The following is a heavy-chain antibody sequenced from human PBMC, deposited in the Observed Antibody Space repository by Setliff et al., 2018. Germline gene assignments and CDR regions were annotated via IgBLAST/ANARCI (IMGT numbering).Heavy chain of an antibody. Sequence: PSETLSLTCSVSGGSISSSYWTWIRQPPGKGLEWIGYIYTSGTTQYNPSLKSRVTISVDASKNQFFLKLTSVTAADTAVYYCARSNMGNYYDSGRYYYYYYMDVWGKGTTVTVSS. CDR3: ARSNMGNYYDSGRYYYYYYMDV. V-gene: IGHV4-4*08. D-gene: IGHD3-10*01. CDR1: GGSISSSY. J-gene: IGHJ6*03. CDR2: IYTSGTT.